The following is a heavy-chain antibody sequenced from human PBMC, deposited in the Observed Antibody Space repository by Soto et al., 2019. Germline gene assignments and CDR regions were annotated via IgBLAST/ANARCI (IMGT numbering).Heavy chain of an antibody. Sequence: EVQLLESGGGLVQPGGSLRLSCAASGFTFSSYAMSWVRQAPGKGLEWVSAISGSGGSTYYADSVKGRSTISRDNTKNTLYLQMNRLRAEDTAVYYGAKSPYDDILTGYYSGNYFDYWGQGTLVTVSS. D-gene: IGHD3-9*01. J-gene: IGHJ4*02. CDR3: AKSPYDDILTGYYSGNYFDY. CDR1: GFTFSSYA. CDR2: ISGSGGST. V-gene: IGHV3-23*01.